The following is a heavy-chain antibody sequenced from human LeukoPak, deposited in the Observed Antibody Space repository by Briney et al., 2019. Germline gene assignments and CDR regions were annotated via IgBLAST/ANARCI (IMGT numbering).Heavy chain of an antibody. CDR1: GGSTSSGDYY. V-gene: IGHV4-30-4*01. D-gene: IGHD2-21*02. Sequence: SQTLSLTCTVSGGSTSSGDYYWSWIRQPPGKGLEWIGYIYYSGSTYYNPSLKSRVTISVDTSKNQFSLKLSSVTAADTAVYYCASYCGGDCYLGWGQGTLVTVSS. J-gene: IGHJ4*02. CDR3: ASYCGGDCYLG. CDR2: IYYSGST.